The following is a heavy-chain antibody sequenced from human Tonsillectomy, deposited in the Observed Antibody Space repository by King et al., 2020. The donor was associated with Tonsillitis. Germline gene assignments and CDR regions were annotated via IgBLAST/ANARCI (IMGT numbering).Heavy chain of an antibody. J-gene: IGHJ4*02. CDR3: TKDISITVLRVVKGFDS. V-gene: IGHV3-9*01. CDR2: ITWSGESL. D-gene: IGHD3-10*01. Sequence: DVQLVESGGGLVQPGRSLRLSCTASGFSFKDYAMHWVRQAPGKGLEWVAGITWSGESLDYADSVKGRFTISRDNARHSMFLQLNSLRLEDTALYYCTKDISITVLRVVKGFDSWGQGVLVTVPS. CDR1: GFSFKDYA.